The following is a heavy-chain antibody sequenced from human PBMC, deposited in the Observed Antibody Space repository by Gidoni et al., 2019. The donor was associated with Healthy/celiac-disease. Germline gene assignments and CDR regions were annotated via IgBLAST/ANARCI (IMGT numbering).Heavy chain of an antibody. CDR3: TRVAVAGPHFDY. J-gene: IGHJ4*02. Sequence: EVQLVESGGGWVQPGGSLKLSCAASGFPFSGSAMHWVRQASGKGLEWVGRIRSKANSYATAYAASVKGRFTISRDDSKNTAYLQMNSLKTEDTAVYYCTRVAVAGPHFDYWGQGTLVTVSS. D-gene: IGHD6-19*01. V-gene: IGHV3-73*02. CDR1: GFPFSGSA. CDR2: IRSKANSYAT.